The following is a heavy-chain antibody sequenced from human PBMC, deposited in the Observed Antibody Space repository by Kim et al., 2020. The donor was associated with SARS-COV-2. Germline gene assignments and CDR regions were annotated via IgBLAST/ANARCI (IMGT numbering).Heavy chain of an antibody. V-gene: IGHV3-74*01. D-gene: IGHD5-18*01. J-gene: IGHJ5*02. CDR1: GFTFSSYW. CDR2: INGDGSST. Sequence: GGSLRLSCAASGFTFSSYWMYWVRQAPGKGLVWVARINGDGSSTSHADSVKGRFTISRDNAKNTLYLQMNSLRAEDTAVYYCAGDTAMVRADAWGQGTL. CDR3: AGDTAMVRADA.